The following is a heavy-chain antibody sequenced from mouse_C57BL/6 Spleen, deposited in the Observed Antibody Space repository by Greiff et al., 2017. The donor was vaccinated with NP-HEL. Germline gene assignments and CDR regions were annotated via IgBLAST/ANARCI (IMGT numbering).Heavy chain of an antibody. V-gene: IGHV3-6*01. J-gene: IGHJ3*01. CDR1: GYSITSGYY. CDR3: ARENFSFAY. Sequence: DVQLQESGPGLVKPSQSLSLTCSVTGYSITSGYYWNWIRQFPGNKLEWMGYISYDGSNNYNPSLKNRISITRDTSKNQFFLKLNSVTTEDTATYYCARENFSFAYWGQGTLVTVSA. CDR2: ISYDGSN.